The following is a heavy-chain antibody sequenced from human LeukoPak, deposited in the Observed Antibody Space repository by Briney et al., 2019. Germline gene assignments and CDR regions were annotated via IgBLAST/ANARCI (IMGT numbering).Heavy chain of an antibody. V-gene: IGHV4-4*02. CDR1: GGSISGDNW. D-gene: IGHD3-22*01. CDR2: IYHSGST. CDR3: VRHHYYDSSGYPDY. Sequence: SETLSLTCAVSGGSISGDNWWNWVRQSPGKGLQWIGEIYHSGSTSYNPSLKSRVTISVDKSKNQFSLKMTSVTAADTAVYYCVRHHYYDSSGYPDYWGQGTLVTVSS. J-gene: IGHJ4*02.